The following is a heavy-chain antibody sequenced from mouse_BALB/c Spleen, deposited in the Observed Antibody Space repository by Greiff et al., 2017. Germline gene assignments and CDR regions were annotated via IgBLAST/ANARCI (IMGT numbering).Heavy chain of an antibody. J-gene: IGHJ4*01. CDR2: IWSGGST. V-gene: IGHV2-2*02. D-gene: IGHD2-10*02. CDR1: GFSLTSYG. CDR3: ARNWGPKYVNYEAMDY. Sequence: VQLQQSGPGLVQPSQSLSITCTVSGFSLTSYGVHWVRQSPGKGLEWLGVIWSGGSTDYNAAFISRLSISKDNSKSQVFFKMNSLQANDTAIYYCARNWGPKYVNYEAMDYWGQGTSVTVSS.